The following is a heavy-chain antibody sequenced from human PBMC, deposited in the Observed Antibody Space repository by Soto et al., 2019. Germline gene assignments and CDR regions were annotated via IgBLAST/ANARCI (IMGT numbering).Heavy chain of an antibody. CDR3: ARDRYFDSYDFDY. CDR2: ISYDGGNK. V-gene: IGHV3-30-3*01. J-gene: IGHJ4*02. CDR1: GFTFTAYA. Sequence: GGSLRLSCAASGFTFTAYAIHWVRQAPGKGLEWVAVISYDGGNKHYADSVKGRLTISRDDSKNTVYLQMNSLRVEDTAVYYCARDRYFDSYDFDYWGQGTLVTVSS. D-gene: IGHD3-9*01.